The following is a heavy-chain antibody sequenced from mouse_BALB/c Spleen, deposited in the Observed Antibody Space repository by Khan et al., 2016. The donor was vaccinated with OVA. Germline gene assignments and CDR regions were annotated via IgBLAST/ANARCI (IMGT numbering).Heavy chain of an antibody. V-gene: IGHV2-6-2*01. CDR1: GFSLTSYG. Sequence: QVQLKESGPDLVAPSQSLSITCTVSGFSLTSYGVHWVRQPPGKGLEWLVVIWSDGITTYNSALKSRLSISKDNSKSQVFLKMNSLQTDDTTMYYCARHRFGYVDVWGAGTTVTVSS. J-gene: IGHJ1*01. CDR2: IWSDGIT. CDR3: ARHRFGYVDV.